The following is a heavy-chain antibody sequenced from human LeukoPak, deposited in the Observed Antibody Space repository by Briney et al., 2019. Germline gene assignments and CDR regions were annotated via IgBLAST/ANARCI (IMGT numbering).Heavy chain of an antibody. CDR3: ARMSVVGLKWLLLGYFDY. CDR1: GGSISSGDYY. J-gene: IGHJ4*02. D-gene: IGHD3-22*01. Sequence: PSETLSLTCTVSGGSISSGDYYWGWIRQPPGKGLEWIGNIYYTGSTYYNPSLKSRVTISVDTSKNQFSLKLRSVTAADTAVYYCARMSVVGLKWLLLGYFDYWGQGTLVSVSS. V-gene: IGHV4-30-4*01. CDR2: IYYTGST.